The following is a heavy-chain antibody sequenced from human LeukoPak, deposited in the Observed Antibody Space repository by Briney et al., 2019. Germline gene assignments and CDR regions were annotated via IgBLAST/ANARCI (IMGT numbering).Heavy chain of an antibody. CDR1: GGSFSGYY. D-gene: IGHD2-2*01. V-gene: IGHV4-34*01. Sequence: PSETLSLTCAVYGGSFSGYYWSWIRQPPGKGLEWIGEIKHSGSTNYNPSLKSRVTISVDTSKNQFSLKLSSVTAADTAVYYCARGSEGGYCSSTSCSTPFDYWGQGTLVTVSS. CDR2: IKHSGST. J-gene: IGHJ4*02. CDR3: ARGSEGGYCSSTSCSTPFDY.